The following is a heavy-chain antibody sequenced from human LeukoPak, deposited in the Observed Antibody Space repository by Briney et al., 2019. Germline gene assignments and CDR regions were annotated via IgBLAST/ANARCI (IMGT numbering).Heavy chain of an antibody. J-gene: IGHJ4*02. CDR2: IYYSGSS. Sequence: PSETLSLTCTVSGGSISPHFWTWIRQPPGKGLEWIGYIYYSGSSYYNPSLESRLTISLDTSKNQFSLRLTSVTPADTAVYYCAICNWNDDPEIDYWGQGILVTVSS. CDR3: AICNWNDDPEIDY. D-gene: IGHD1-1*01. CDR1: GGSISPHF. V-gene: IGHV4-59*11.